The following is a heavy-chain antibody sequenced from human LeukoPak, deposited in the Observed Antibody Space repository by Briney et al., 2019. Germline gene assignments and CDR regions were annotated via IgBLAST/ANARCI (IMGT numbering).Heavy chain of an antibody. CDR3: ARARGQQLVYYYYYYMDV. Sequence: ASVKVSCKASDYTFTSYGISWVRQAPGQGLEWMGWISAYNGNTNYAQKLQGRVTMTTDTSTSTAYMELRSLRSDDTAVYYCARARGQQLVYYYYYYMDVWGKGTTVTVSS. J-gene: IGHJ6*03. D-gene: IGHD6-13*01. CDR2: ISAYNGNT. V-gene: IGHV1-18*01. CDR1: DYTFTSYG.